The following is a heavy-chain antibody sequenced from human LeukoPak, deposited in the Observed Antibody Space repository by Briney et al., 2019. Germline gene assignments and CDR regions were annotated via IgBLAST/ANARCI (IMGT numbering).Heavy chain of an antibody. CDR3: LRYCSSISCSS. D-gene: IGHD2-2*01. CDR2: INPKNGGT. CDR1: GYTFTGYY. J-gene: IGHJ4*02. Sequence: ASVKVSCKASGYTFTGYYIHWVRQAPGQGLEWMGWINPKNGGTNYAQKFQGRVNMTRDTSISTAYAEVRRLESDDTAVYYCLRYCSSISCSSWGQGTLVTVSS. V-gene: IGHV1-2*02.